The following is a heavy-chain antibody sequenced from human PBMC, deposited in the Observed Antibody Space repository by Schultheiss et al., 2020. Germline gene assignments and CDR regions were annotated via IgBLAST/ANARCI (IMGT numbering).Heavy chain of an antibody. CDR2: INHSGST. V-gene: IGHV4-39*01. CDR1: GGSISSSSYY. J-gene: IGHJ4*02. CDR3: ARVHDYGDPYFDY. D-gene: IGHD4-17*01. Sequence: SETLSLTCTVSGGSISSSSYYWSWIRQPPGKGLEWIGEINHSGSTNYNPSLKSRVTISVDTSKNQFSLKLSSVTAADTAVYYCARVHDYGDPYFDYWGQGTLVTVSS.